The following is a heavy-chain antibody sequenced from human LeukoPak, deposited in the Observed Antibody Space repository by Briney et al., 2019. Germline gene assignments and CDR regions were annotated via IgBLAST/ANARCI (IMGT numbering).Heavy chain of an antibody. CDR3: QKPKYDILTGYYNDYFDY. V-gene: IGHV5-51*01. CDR2: IYPSDSDA. Sequence: GESLKISCKASGYRFTSYWIGWVRQMPGKGLEWVGIIYPSDSDARYSPSFQGQATISADKSINTAYLQWSSLKASDTAMFYWQKPKYDILTGYYNDYFDYWGQGTLVTVSS. D-gene: IGHD3-9*01. CDR1: GYRFTSYW. J-gene: IGHJ4*02.